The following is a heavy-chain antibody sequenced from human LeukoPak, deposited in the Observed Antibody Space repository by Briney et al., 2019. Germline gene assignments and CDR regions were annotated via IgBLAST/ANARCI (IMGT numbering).Heavy chain of an antibody. CDR3: ARDGGYSGYDADC. V-gene: IGHV3-48*01. D-gene: IGHD5-12*01. Sequence: GGSLRLSCAASGFTFSTYSMKWVRQAPGKGLEWVSYISDSSAMYYADSVRGRFTISRENDKNSLFLQMNSLRAEDTAVYYCARDGGYSGYDADCWGQGTLVTVST. CDR2: ISDSSAM. J-gene: IGHJ4*02. CDR1: GFTFSTYS.